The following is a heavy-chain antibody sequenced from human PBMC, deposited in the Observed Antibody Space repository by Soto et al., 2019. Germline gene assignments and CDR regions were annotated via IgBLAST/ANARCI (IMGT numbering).Heavy chain of an antibody. D-gene: IGHD5-12*01. CDR3: AKMARWLQLGYYYYGMDV. V-gene: IGHV3-30*18. J-gene: IGHJ6*02. Sequence: GGSLRLSCVASGFTFDTYGIHWVRQAPGKGLEWVAVISYDGSNKYYADSVKGRFTISRDNSKNTLYLQMNSLRAEDTAVYYCAKMARWLQLGYYYYGMDVWGQGTTVTVYS. CDR2: ISYDGSNK. CDR1: GFTFDTYG.